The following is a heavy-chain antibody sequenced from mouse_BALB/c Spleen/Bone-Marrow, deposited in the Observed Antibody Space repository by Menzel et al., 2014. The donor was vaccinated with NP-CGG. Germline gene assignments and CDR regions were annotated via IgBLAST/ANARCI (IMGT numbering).Heavy chain of an antibody. V-gene: IGHV1-82*01. CDR3: ARMGRLRRGDY. D-gene: IGHD2-4*01. CDR1: GYAFSSSW. CDR2: IYPGDGDT. J-gene: IGHJ2*01. Sequence: QVQLKESGPGLVKPGASVKISCKASGYAFSSSWMNWVKRRPGQGLEWIGRIYPGDGDTNYNGKFKGKATLTADKSSSTAYMQLSSLTSVDSAVYFCARMGRLRRGDYWGQGTTLTVSS.